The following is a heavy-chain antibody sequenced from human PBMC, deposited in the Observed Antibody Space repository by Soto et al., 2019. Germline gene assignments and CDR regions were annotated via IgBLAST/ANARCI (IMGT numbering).Heavy chain of an antibody. V-gene: IGHV3-73*01. J-gene: IGHJ4*02. D-gene: IGHD2-15*01. CDR1: GFTFSGSA. CDR3: TRSVGYCSGGSCYPYFDY. Sequence: PGGSLRLSCAASGFTFSGSAMHWVRQASGKGLEWVGRIRSKANSYATAYAASVKGRFTISRDDSKNTAYLQMNSLKTEDTAVYYCTRSVGYCSGGSCYPYFDYWGQGTPVTVSS. CDR2: IRSKANSYAT.